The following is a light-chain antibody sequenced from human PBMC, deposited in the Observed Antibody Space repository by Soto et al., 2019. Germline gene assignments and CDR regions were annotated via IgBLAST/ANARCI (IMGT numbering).Light chain of an antibody. CDR1: SSDVGTYNY. J-gene: IGLJ2*01. CDR2: EVT. V-gene: IGLV2-14*01. CDR3: SSYTSTPTLV. Sequence: QSALTQPTSVSGSPGQSITISCTGTSSDVGTYNYVSWYQQHPGKSPKLMIYEVTNRPSGVSNRFSGSKSGNTASLTISGLQTEDEAHYYCSSYTSTPTLVFGGGTKLTVL.